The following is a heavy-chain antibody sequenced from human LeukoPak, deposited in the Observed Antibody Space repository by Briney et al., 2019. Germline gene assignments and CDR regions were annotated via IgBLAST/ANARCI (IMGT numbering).Heavy chain of an antibody. CDR3: ARAAYSSTWYSRYFDL. CDR1: GFTFDDYG. Sequence: AEGSLRLSCAASGFTFDDYGMSWVRQAPGKGLEWVSGINWNGGSTGYADSVKGRFTISRDNAKNSLYLQMNSLRAGDTAVYYCARAAYSSTWYSRYFDLWGRGTLVTVSS. D-gene: IGHD6-13*01. J-gene: IGHJ2*01. V-gene: IGHV3-20*04. CDR2: INWNGGST.